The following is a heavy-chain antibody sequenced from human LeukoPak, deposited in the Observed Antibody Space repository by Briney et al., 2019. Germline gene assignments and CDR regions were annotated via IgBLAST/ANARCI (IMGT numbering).Heavy chain of an antibody. Sequence: SETLSLTCTVSGGSISSYYWSWIRQPPGKGLEWIGYIYYSGSTNYNPSLKSRVTISVDTSKNQFSLKLGSVTAADTAVYYCARHSSSWYGVEYYFDYWGQGTLVTVSS. V-gene: IGHV4-59*08. D-gene: IGHD6-13*01. CDR2: IYYSGST. CDR3: ARHSSSWYGVEYYFDY. CDR1: GGSISSYY. J-gene: IGHJ4*02.